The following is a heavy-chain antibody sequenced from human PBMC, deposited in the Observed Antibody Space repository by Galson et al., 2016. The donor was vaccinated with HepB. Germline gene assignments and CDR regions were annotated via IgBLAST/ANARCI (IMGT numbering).Heavy chain of an antibody. CDR1: GFTFSSYA. Sequence: SLRLSCAASGFTFSSYAMNWVRQTPQKGLEWVSSISDTGATTYYADSVQGRVTISRDNSKNTLFLQMNSLRAEDTALYSCAKEDMPARNPTIFTAWGQGTLVTVSS. V-gene: IGHV3-23*01. CDR2: ISDTGATT. CDR3: AKEDMPARNPTIFTA. J-gene: IGHJ5*02. D-gene: IGHD2-2*01.